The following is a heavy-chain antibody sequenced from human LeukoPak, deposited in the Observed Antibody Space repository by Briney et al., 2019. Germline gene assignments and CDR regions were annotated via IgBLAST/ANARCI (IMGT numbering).Heavy chain of an antibody. CDR3: AKRMDDFWSGYGGTSDWFDP. J-gene: IGHJ5*02. D-gene: IGHD3-3*01. V-gene: IGHV3-23*01. Sequence: GGSLRLSCAASGFTFSNFAMSWVRQAPGKGLEWVSAISGSGGSTYYADSVKGRFTISRDNSKNTLYLQMNSLRAEDTAVYYCAKRMDDFWSGYGGTSDWFDPWGQGTLVTVSS. CDR2: ISGSGGST. CDR1: GFTFSNFA.